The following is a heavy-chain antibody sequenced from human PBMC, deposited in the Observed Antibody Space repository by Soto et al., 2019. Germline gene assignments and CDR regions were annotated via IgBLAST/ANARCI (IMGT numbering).Heavy chain of an antibody. CDR1: GCALSNSA. Sequence: GLSLRLACAASGCALSNSAVSWVRQAPEKGLQVVSGSNGSRGSTYYVDSVNGPLTISRDISKTTLYLQMSSLRVDDTPVYYCAKKRADYGGKPFDYWCERALVTVS. CDR3: AKKRADYGGKPFDY. CDR2: SNGSRGST. J-gene: IGHJ4*02. V-gene: IGHV3-23*01. D-gene: IGHD4-17*01.